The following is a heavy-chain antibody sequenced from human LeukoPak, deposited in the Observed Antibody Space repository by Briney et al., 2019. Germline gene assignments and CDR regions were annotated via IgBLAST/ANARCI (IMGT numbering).Heavy chain of an antibody. J-gene: IGHJ4*02. CDR1: GFTLSSYS. Sequence: PGGSLRLSCAASGFTLSSYSMYWVRQAPGKGLEWVWGISGGGGAIYYADSVKGRFTISREVSENTLYLHMDALRVDDTAVYYCAKGRVSESILEYWGQGVLVTVSS. D-gene: IGHD5/OR15-5a*01. CDR2: ISGGGGAI. CDR3: AKGRVSESILEY. V-gene: IGHV3-23*01.